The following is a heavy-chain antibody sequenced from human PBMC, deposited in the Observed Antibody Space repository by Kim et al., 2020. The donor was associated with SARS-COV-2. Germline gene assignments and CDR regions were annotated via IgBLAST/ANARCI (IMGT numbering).Heavy chain of an antibody. J-gene: IGHJ5*02. CDR2: IWYDGSNK. Sequence: GGSLRLSCAASGFTFSSYGMHWVRQAPGKGLEWVAVIWYDGSNKYYADSVKGRFTISRDNSKNTLYLQMNSLRAEDTAVYYCARDGATDYDILTGKRKGWFDPWGQGTLVTVSS. CDR3: ARDGATDYDILTGKRKGWFDP. D-gene: IGHD3-9*01. CDR1: GFTFSSYG. V-gene: IGHV3-33*01.